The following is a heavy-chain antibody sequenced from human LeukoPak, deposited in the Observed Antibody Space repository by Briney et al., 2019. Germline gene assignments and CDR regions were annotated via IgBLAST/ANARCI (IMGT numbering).Heavy chain of an antibody. J-gene: IGHJ4*02. V-gene: IGHV3-15*01. CDR2: IKRNTQGATT. CDR1: GFTFNLAW. Sequence: GGSLRLSCATSGFTFNLAWMSWVRQAPGKGLEWVGRIKRNTQGATTDYAAAVKGRFTISRDDSKNTLYLQMNSLEIEDTGVYYCSTHPGYESYWGQGTLVTVSS. D-gene: IGHD2-15*01. CDR3: STHPGYESY.